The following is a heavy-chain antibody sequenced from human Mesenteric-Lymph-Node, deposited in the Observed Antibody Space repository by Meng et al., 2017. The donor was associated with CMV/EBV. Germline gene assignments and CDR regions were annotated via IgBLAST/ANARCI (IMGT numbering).Heavy chain of an antibody. CDR2: INHSGRT. D-gene: IGHD3-10*01. Sequence: YYWRWIRQPPGKGLEWIGEINHSGRTNYNPSLKSRVTISVDTSKNQFSLKLSSVTAADTAVYYCARGARKQNVLLWFGEYRGGFDYWGQGTLVTVSS. V-gene: IGHV4-34*01. CDR3: ARGARKQNVLLWFGEYRGGFDY. CDR1: YY. J-gene: IGHJ4*02.